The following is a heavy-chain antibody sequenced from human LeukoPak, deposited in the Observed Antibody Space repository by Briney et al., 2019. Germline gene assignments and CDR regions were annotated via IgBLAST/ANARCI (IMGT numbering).Heavy chain of an antibody. V-gene: IGHV1-69*05. CDR1: GGTFSSYA. Sequence: SVKVSCKASGGTFSSYAISWVRQAPGLGLEWMGGIIPIFGTANYAQKFQGRVTITTDESTSTAYMELSSLRSEGTAVYYCARVACGWSQYCSSASSPFDPWGQGPWSPSPQ. D-gene: IGHD2-2*01. CDR3: ARVACGWSQYCSSASSPFDP. CDR2: IIPIFGTA. J-gene: IGHJ5*02.